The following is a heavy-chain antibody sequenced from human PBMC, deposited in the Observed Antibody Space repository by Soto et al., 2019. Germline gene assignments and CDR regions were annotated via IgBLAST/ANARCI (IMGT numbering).Heavy chain of an antibody. CDR2: IYPGDSDT. D-gene: IGHD2-21*01. CDR1: GHSFITHW. V-gene: IGHV5-51*01. J-gene: IGHJ4*02. CDR3: ATDSISGYFDY. Sequence: GESLKISCQGSGHSFITHWIAWVRQMPGKGLEWMGTIYPGDSDTKYKPSFQGQVTISADKSISTAYLQWNNLKASDTAMYYCATDSISGYFDYWGQGTLVTVSS.